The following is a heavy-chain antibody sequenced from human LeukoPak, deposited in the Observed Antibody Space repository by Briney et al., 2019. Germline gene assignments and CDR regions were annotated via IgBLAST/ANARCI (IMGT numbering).Heavy chain of an antibody. CDR3: ARARRGTMVRGVIPPYYFDY. V-gene: IGHV1-8*01. D-gene: IGHD3-10*01. CDR2: MNPNSGNT. Sequence: ASVKVSCKASGYTFTSYDINWVRQATGQGLEWMGWMNPNSGNTGYAQKFQGRVTTTRNTSISTAYMELSSLRSEDTAVYYCARARRGTMVRGVIPPYYFDYWGQGTLVTVSS. CDR1: GYTFTSYD. J-gene: IGHJ4*02.